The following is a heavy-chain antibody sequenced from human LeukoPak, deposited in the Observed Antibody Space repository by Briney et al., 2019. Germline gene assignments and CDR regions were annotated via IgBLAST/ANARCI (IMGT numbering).Heavy chain of an antibody. J-gene: IGHJ4*02. CDR1: GGTFSSYD. D-gene: IGHD3-3*01. CDR3: ASGGVSSTIFGVVIPHFDY. V-gene: IGHV1-69*04. Sequence: ASVKVSCKASGGTFSSYDITWVRQAPGQGLEWMGRIIPILGLANYAQKFQGRVTITADKSTGTAYMELSSLRSDDTAVYHCASGGVSSTIFGVVIPHFDYWGQGTLVTVSS. CDR2: IIPILGLA.